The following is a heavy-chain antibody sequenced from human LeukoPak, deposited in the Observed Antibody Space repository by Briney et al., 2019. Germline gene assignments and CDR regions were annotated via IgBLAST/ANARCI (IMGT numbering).Heavy chain of an antibody. CDR1: GFTFKSFA. CDR2: ISNNGNIT. V-gene: IGHV3-23*01. J-gene: IGHJ2*01. D-gene: IGHD7-27*01. Sequence: PGGSLRLSCAASGFTFKSFAMNWVRQTPGKGLEWISGISNNGNITYYADSVKGRFTISRDNSKDTLYLQMNNLRAEDTATFYCARRPPRFGWGHDFWGRGTLVTVSS. CDR3: ARRPPRFGWGHDF.